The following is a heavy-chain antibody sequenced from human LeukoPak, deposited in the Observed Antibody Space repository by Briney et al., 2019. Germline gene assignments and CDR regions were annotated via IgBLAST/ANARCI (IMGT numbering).Heavy chain of an antibody. CDR1: GFTFSSYG. CDR3: AEGGADAFDI. J-gene: IGHJ3*02. Sequence: GGSLRLSCAASGFTFSSYGMHWVRQAPGKGLEWVAFIWYDGSKKYFADSVKGRFTISRDNAKNSLYLQMNSLRAEDTAVYYCAEGGADAFDIWGQGTMVTVSS. CDR2: IWYDGSKK. D-gene: IGHD1-26*01. V-gene: IGHV3-33*03.